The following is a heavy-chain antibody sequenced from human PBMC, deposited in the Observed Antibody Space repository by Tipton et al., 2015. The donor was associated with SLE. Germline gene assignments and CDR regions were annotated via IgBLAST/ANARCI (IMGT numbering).Heavy chain of an antibody. CDR1: GGSVSRHY. D-gene: IGHD3-16*02. V-gene: IGHV4-4*07. CDR3: ARGYYDQLWGSYRYDH. CDR2: VYKSGNS. J-gene: IGHJ5*02. Sequence: TLSLTCTVSGGSVSRHYWSWIRQPAGKGLEWIGRVYKSGNSNYNPSLKSRVSMSVDTSKNQMSLTLTSVTAADTAVYYCARGYYDQLWGSYRYDHWGQGILVIVSS.